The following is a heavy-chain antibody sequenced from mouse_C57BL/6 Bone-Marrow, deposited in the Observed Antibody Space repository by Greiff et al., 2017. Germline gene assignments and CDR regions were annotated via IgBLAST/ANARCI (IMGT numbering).Heavy chain of an antibody. D-gene: IGHD1-1*01. CDR2: IWTGGGT. Sequence: VQLKQSGPGLVAPSQSLSITCTVSGFSLTSYAISWVRQPPGKGLEWLGVIWTGGGTNYNSALKSRLSISKDNSKSQVFLKMNSLHTDDTARYYCARLGYYSSIPYAMDYWGQGTSVTVSS. J-gene: IGHJ4*01. CDR3: ARLGYYSSIPYAMDY. V-gene: IGHV2-9-1*01. CDR1: GFSLTSYA.